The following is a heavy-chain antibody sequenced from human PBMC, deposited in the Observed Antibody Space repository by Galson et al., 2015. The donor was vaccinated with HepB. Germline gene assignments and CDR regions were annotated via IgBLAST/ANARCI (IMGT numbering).Heavy chain of an antibody. J-gene: IGHJ3*02. D-gene: IGHD5-24*01. CDR3: AKQATITDAFDI. CDR1: GGTFSSYA. CDR2: IIPIFGIA. Sequence: SVKVSCKASGGTFSSYAISWVRQAPGQGLEWRGGIIPIFGIANFAQKFQGRVTITADISTSTAYMELSSLRSEDTAVYYCAKQATITDAFDIWGQGTMVTVSS. V-gene: IGHV1-69*10.